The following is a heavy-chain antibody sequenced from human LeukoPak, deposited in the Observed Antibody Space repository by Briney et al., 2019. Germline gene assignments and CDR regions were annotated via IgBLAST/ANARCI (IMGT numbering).Heavy chain of an antibody. V-gene: IGHV3-48*01. CDR2: ISSSSSSTI. Sequence: PGGSLRLSCAASGFTFSSYSMNWVRQAPGKGLEWVSYISSSSSSTIYYADSVKGRFTISGDNAKNSLYLQMNSLRAEDTAVYYCARDSPGGSAFDIWGQGTMVTVSS. CDR1: GFTFSSYS. D-gene: IGHD3-10*01. CDR3: ARDSPGGSAFDI. J-gene: IGHJ3*02.